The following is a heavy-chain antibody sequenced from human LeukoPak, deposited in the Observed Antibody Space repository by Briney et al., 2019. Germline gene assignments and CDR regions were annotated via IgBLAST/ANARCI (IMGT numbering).Heavy chain of an antibody. CDR1: GGSISSYY. D-gene: IGHD4-17*01. CDR3: ARPNYGDYGSDAFDI. Sequence: SETLSLTCTVSGGSISSYYWSWIRQPPGKGLEWIGYIYYSGSTNYNPSFKSRVTISVDTSKNQFSLKLSSVTAADTAVYYCARPNYGDYGSDAFDIWGQGTMVTVSS. CDR2: IYYSGST. V-gene: IGHV4-59*01. J-gene: IGHJ3*02.